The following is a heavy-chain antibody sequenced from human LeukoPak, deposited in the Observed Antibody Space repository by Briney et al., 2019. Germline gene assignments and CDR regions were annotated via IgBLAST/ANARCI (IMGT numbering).Heavy chain of an antibody. Sequence: GGSLRLSCAASGFTFSGSAMHWVRQASGKGLEWVGRIRSKANSYATAYAASVKGRFTISRDDSKSTAYLQMNSLKTEDTAVYYCTRYCSSTSCHLFDYWGQGTLVTVSS. J-gene: IGHJ4*02. CDR3: TRYCSSTSCHLFDY. D-gene: IGHD2-2*01. CDR2: IRSKANSYAT. CDR1: GFTFSGSA. V-gene: IGHV3-73*01.